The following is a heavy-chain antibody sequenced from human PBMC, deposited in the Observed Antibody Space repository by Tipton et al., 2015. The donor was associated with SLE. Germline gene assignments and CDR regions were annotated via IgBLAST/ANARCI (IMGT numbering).Heavy chain of an antibody. Sequence: QSGPEVKEPGSSVKVSCKTSGGTFSSYAISWVRQAPGQGLEWVGGIIPIFRTANYAQKFQGRVTITADESTSTAYMELRSLRSDDTAVYYCARDEYGGYVGYWGQGTLVTVSS. D-gene: IGHD5-12*01. J-gene: IGHJ4*02. V-gene: IGHV1-69*01. CDR2: IIPIFRTA. CDR1: GGTFSSYA. CDR3: ARDEYGGYVGY.